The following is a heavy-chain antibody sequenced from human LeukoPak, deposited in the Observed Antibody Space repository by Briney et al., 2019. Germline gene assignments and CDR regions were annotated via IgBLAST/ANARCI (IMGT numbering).Heavy chain of an antibody. CDR2: ISYSGNT. V-gene: IGHV4-59*01. D-gene: IGHD4-17*01. CDR3: ARGASRGVTTLDY. J-gene: IGHJ4*02. Sequence: SETLSLTCTVSGGAISGYYWSWIRQPPGKGLEWIGYISYSGNTNYNPSFKSRVTISVDTSKNQFSLKLSSATAADTAVYYCARGASRGVTTLDYWGQGTLVTVSS. CDR1: GGAISGYY.